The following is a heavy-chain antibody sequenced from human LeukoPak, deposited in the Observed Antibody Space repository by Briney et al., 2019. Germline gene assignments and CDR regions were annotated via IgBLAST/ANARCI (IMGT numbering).Heavy chain of an antibody. J-gene: IGHJ4*02. CDR1: GFTFSSDA. CDR3: AKKGYYDGSGYYMYYFDH. V-gene: IGHV3-23*01. D-gene: IGHD3-22*01. Sequence: GGSLRLSCAASGFTFSSDAMSWVRQAPGKGLEWVSVISGGGDTTFYSDSVKGRFTISRDNSKNTLYLQMNSLRAEDTAVYYCAKKGYYDGSGYYMYYFDHWGQGTLVTVSS. CDR2: ISGGGDTT.